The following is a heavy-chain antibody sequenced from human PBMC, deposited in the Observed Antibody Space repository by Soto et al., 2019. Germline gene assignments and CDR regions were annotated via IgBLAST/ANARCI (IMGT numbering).Heavy chain of an antibody. CDR1: GGTFSSYA. V-gene: IGHV1-69*13. Sequence: SVKVSCKASGGTFSSYAISWVRQAPGQGVEWMGGIIPIFGTANYAQKFQGRVTITADESTSTAYMELGSLRSEDTAVYYCATTPLSAEYFQHWGQGTLVTVSS. J-gene: IGHJ1*01. CDR2: IIPIFGTA. D-gene: IGHD3-16*01. CDR3: ATTPLSAEYFQH.